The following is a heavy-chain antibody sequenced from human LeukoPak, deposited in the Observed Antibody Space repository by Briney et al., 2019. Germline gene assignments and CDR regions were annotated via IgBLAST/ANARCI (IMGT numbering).Heavy chain of an antibody. CDR1: GFTVSSNY. CDR2: IYSGGST. J-gene: IGHJ4*02. D-gene: IGHD2-15*01. Sequence: PGGSLRLSCAASGFTVSSNYMSWVRQAPGKGLEWVSVIYSGGSTYYADSVKGRFTISRDNSKNTLYLQMNSLRAEDTAVYYCAITSSHRGFDYWGQGTLVTVSS. CDR3: AITSSHRGFDY. V-gene: IGHV3-53*01.